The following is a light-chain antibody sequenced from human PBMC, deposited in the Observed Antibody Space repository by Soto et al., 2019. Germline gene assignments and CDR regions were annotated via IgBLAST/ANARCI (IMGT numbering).Light chain of an antibody. CDR3: LSFTTTSTPV. V-gene: IGLV2-14*01. J-gene: IGLJ1*01. CDR1: MSDIGAYDY. CDR2: EVN. Sequence: QAPRTQAHCLSGSPGQSISISCTGTMSDIGAYDYVSWFQQHPGKAPKLMISEVNSRPSGVSNRFSGSKSGNTAYLTSSGLQVEDEAEYFCLSFTTTSTPVFGTGTKVTVL.